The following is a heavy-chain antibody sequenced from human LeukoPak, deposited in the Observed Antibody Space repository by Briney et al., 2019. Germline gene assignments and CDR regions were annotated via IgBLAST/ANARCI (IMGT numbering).Heavy chain of an antibody. J-gene: IGHJ4*02. V-gene: IGHV4-59*12. CDR1: GGSISSYY. CDR3: ARRRTYYYGSGSPFDY. Sequence: SETLSLTCTVSGGSISSYYWSWIRQPPGKGLEWVGYIYYSGSTNYNPSLKSRVTISVDTSKNQFSLKLSSVTAADTAVYYCARRRTYYYGSGSPFDYWGQGTLVTVSS. CDR2: IYYSGST. D-gene: IGHD3-10*01.